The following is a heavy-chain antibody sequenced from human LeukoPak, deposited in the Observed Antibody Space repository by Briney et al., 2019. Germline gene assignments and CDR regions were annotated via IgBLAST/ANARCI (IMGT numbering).Heavy chain of an antibody. D-gene: IGHD3-3*01. J-gene: IGHJ4*02. Sequence: GGSLRLSCAASGFTFTSYSMNWVRQAPGKGLEWVSSISSSSSYIYYADSVKGRFTISRDNAKNSLYLQMSSLRAEDTAIYYCSRFYDFLRGAFDYGGRGPLLTVSS. CDR2: ISSSSSYI. CDR1: GFTFTSYS. V-gene: IGHV3-21*01. CDR3: SRFYDFLRGAFDY.